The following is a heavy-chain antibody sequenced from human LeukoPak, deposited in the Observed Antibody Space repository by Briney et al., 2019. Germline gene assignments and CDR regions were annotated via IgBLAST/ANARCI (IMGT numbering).Heavy chain of an antibody. CDR3: AKGDYGDYVKSFDY. D-gene: IGHD4-17*01. CDR2: ISWNSGSI. CDR1: GFTFDDYA. V-gene: IGHV3-9*01. J-gene: IGHJ4*02. Sequence: GGSLRLSCAASGFTFDDYAMHWVRQAPGKGLEWVSGISWNSGSIGYADSVKGRFTISRDNAKNSLYLQMNSLRAEDTALCYCAKGDYGDYVKSFDYWGQGTLVTVSS.